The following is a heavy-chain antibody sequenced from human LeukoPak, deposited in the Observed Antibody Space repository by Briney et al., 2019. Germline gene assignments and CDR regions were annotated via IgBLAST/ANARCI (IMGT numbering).Heavy chain of an antibody. V-gene: IGHV4-59*01. CDR3: ASPGIVAAGTDRGFDY. Sequence: PSETLSLTCTVSGGSISSYYWSWIRQPPGKGLEWIGYIYYSGSTNYNPSLKSRVTISVDTSKNQFSLRLSSVTAADTAVYYCASPGIVAAGTDRGFDYWGQGTLVTVSS. J-gene: IGHJ4*02. D-gene: IGHD6-13*01. CDR1: GGSISSYY. CDR2: IYYSGST.